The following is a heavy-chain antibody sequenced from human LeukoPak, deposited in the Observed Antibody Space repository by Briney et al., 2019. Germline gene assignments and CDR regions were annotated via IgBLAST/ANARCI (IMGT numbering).Heavy chain of an antibody. CDR1: GGSFSGYY. CDR3: ARLGGSFDP. D-gene: IGHD1-26*01. Sequence: SETLSLTCAVYGGSFSGYYWSWIRQPPGKGLEWIGEINYSGSTNYNPSLKSRVTISVDTSKNQFSLKLSSVTAADTAVYYCARLGGSFDPWGQGTLVTVSS. CDR2: INYSGST. J-gene: IGHJ5*02. V-gene: IGHV4-34*01.